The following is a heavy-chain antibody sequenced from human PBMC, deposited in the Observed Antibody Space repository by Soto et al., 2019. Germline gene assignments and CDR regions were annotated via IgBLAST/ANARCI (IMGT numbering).Heavy chain of an antibody. D-gene: IGHD3-3*01. V-gene: IGHV3-30-3*01. CDR2: ISYDGSNK. CDR3: AREATMTYYDFWSGYYRIGWFDP. J-gene: IGHJ5*02. Sequence: QVQLVESGGGVVQPGRSLRLACAASGFTFSSYAMHWVRQAPGKGLEWGAVISYDGSNKYYADSVKGRFTISRDNSKNTLYLQMHSLIAEDTAVYYCAREATMTYYDFWSGYYRIGWFDPWGQGTLVTVSS. CDR1: GFTFSSYA.